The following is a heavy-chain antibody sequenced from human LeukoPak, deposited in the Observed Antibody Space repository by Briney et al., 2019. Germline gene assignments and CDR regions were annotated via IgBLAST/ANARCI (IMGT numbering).Heavy chain of an antibody. CDR3: AKNGGGSLEWLPPMDV. D-gene: IGHD3-3*01. CDR1: GFTFSSHA. Sequence: GGSLRLSCAASGFTFSSHAMGWVRQAPGKGLEWVSSITGSGASTYYGDSVKGRFTISRDNSKNTLYLQMNRLRAEDTAVYYCAKNGGGSLEWLPPMDVWGQGTTVTVSS. CDR2: ITGSGAST. V-gene: IGHV3-23*01. J-gene: IGHJ6*02.